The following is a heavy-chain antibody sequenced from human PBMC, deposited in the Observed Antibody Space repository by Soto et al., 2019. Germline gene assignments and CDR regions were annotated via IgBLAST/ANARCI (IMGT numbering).Heavy chain of an antibody. D-gene: IGHD3-10*01. CDR1: GGSISSSNW. Sequence: QVQLQESGPGLVKPSGTLSLTCAVSGGSISSSNWWSWVRQPPGKGLEWIGEIYHSGSTNYNPSLKSLVTISLDKSKNQFSLTLSSVTAADTAVYYCARVSSYKTHAFDIWGQGTMVTVSS. J-gene: IGHJ3*02. V-gene: IGHV4-4*02. CDR3: ARVSSYKTHAFDI. CDR2: IYHSGST.